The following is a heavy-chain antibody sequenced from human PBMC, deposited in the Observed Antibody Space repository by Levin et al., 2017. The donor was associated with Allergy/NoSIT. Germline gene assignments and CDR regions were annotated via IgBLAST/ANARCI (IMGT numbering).Heavy chain of an antibody. CDR1: GGSISSYY. V-gene: IGHV4-59*01. Sequence: SETLSLTCTVSGGSISSYYWSWIRQPPGKGLEWIGYIYYSGSTNYNPSLKSRVTISVDTSKNQFSLKLSSVTAADTAVYYWARDSQTGWCDPWGQGTLVTVSS. D-gene: IGHD3-10*01. CDR2: IYYSGST. J-gene: IGHJ5*02. CDR3: ARDSQTGWCDP.